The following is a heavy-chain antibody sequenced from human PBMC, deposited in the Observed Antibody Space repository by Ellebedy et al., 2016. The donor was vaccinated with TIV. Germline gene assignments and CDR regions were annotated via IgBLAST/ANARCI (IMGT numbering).Heavy chain of an antibody. CDR3: ARHLGVVTAPFDP. J-gene: IGHJ5*02. CDR1: GGSISSSSYY. D-gene: IGHD2-21*02. Sequence: MPSETLSLTCPVPGGSISSSSYYWGWIRQPPGKGLEWIVRIYYSGSTYHNPSLKSRVTISVDPSKNKFSLKLSSVTAADTAVYYCARHLGVVTAPFDPWGQGTLVTVSS. CDR2: IYYSGST. V-gene: IGHV4-39*01.